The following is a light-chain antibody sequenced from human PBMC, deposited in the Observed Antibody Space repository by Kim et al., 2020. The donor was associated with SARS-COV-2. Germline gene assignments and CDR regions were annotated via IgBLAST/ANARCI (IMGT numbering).Light chain of an antibody. CDR3: QQYDSTPPT. CDR1: QSVNTRQ. Sequence: DIVLTQSPATLSLSPGERATLSCRASQSVNTRQLAWYQQKFGRAPRLLIYGAITRAAGIPDRFSGGGSGKYFIPTSSRLEPEDFAVYTCQQYDSTPPTFGQGTKVDIK. J-gene: IGKJ1*01. V-gene: IGKV3-20*01. CDR2: GAI.